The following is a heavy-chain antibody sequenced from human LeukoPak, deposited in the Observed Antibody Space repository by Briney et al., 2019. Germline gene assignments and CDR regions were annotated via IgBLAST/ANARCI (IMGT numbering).Heavy chain of an antibody. V-gene: IGHV4-39*01. Sequence: SETLSLTCTVSGGSISSSSYYWGWIRQPPGKGLEWIGSIYYSGSTYYNPSLKSRVTISVDTSKNQFSLKLSSVTAADTAVYYCARGAPYFDYWGQGTLVTVSS. CDR1: GGSISSSSYY. D-gene: IGHD1-26*01. J-gene: IGHJ4*02. CDR3: ARGAPYFDY. CDR2: IYYSGST.